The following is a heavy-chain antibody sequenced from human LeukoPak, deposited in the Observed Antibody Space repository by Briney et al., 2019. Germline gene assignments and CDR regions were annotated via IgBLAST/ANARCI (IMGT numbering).Heavy chain of an antibody. J-gene: IGHJ4*02. D-gene: IGHD6-13*01. Sequence: ASVKVSCKASGGTFSSYAISWVRQAPGQGLEWMGGIIPIFGTANYAQKFQGRVTITADESTSTAYMELSSLSSVTAADTAVYYCARKAEQYWGQGVLVTVSS. CDR1: GGTFSSYA. V-gene: IGHV1-69*13. CDR3: ARKAEQY. CDR2: IIPIFGTA.